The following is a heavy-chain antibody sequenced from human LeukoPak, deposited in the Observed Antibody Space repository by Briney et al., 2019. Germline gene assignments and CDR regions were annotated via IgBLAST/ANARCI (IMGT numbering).Heavy chain of an antibody. J-gene: IGHJ1*01. V-gene: IGHV1-2*02. CDR2: INPDTGGT. D-gene: IGHD2-15*01. Sequence: ASVKVSCKASGYTFTGYYMHWVRQAPGQGLEWMGLINPDTGGTKYAQKFQGRVTMTRGTSISTAYMALSRLTSDDTAVYYCARAKTGAAHEYFEYWGQGTLVTVSS. CDR3: ARAKTGAAHEYFEY. CDR1: GYTFTGYY.